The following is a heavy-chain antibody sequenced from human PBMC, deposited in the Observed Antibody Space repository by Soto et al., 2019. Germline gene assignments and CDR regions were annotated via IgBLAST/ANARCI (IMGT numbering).Heavy chain of an antibody. CDR1: GGSISSGDYY. CDR2: IYYSGST. J-gene: IGHJ4*02. V-gene: IGHV4-30-4*01. CDR3: AVAPGGYSYGAPFDY. D-gene: IGHD5-18*01. Sequence: QVQLQESGPGLVKPSQTLSLTCTVSGGSISSGDYYWSWIRQPPGKGLEWIGYIYYSGSTYYNPSLKRRVTISVDTSKNQFSLQLGSVTAADTAVYYCAVAPGGYSYGAPFDYWGQGTLVTVSS.